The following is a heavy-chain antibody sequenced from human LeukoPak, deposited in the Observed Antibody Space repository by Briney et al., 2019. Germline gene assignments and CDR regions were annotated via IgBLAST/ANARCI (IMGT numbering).Heavy chain of an antibody. CDR2: IDPNTGRT. CDR1: GYTFTDYY. J-gene: IGHJ6*02. CDR3: ARTPVIVVRGVIEDGMDV. Sequence: ASVKVSCKPSGYTFTDYYLHWVRQAPGQGLEWMGWIDPNTGRTVYAQDFQGRLTLTRDTSVSTTYMDLRGLGSDDTADYYCARTPVIVVRGVIEDGMDVWGQGTTVTVSS. V-gene: IGHV1-2*02. D-gene: IGHD3-10*02.